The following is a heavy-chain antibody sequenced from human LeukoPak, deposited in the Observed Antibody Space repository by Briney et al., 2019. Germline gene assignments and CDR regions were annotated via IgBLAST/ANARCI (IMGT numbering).Heavy chain of an antibody. D-gene: IGHD3-22*01. CDR3: ARDPRLPYYYDSSGFS. J-gene: IGHJ5*02. CDR1: GFTFSSYA. CDR2: ISYDGSNK. Sequence: PGGSLRLSCAASGFTFSSYAMHWVRQAPGKGLEWVAVISYDGSNKYYADSVKGRFTISRDNSKNTLYLQMNSLRAEDTAVYYCARDPRLPYYYDSSGFSWGQGTLVTVSS. V-gene: IGHV3-30-3*01.